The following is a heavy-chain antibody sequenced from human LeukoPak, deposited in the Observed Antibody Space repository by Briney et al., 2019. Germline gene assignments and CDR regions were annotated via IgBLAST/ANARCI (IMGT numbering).Heavy chain of an antibody. V-gene: IGHV3-48*01. CDR3: AKAFREPEYYFDY. CDR1: GFTFSSYS. J-gene: IGHJ4*02. D-gene: IGHD3-10*01. Sequence: GGSLRLSCAASGFTFSSYSMNWVRQAPGKGLEWVSYISSSSSTIYYADSVKGRFTISRDNAKNSLYLQMNSLRAEDTAVYYCAKAFREPEYYFDYWGQGTLVTVSS. CDR2: ISSSSSTI.